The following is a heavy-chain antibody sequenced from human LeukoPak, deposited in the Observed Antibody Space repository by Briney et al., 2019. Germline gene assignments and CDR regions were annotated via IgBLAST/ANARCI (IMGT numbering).Heavy chain of an antibody. Sequence: SETLSLTCGVSGGSIDITNYWSWVRQAPGKGLEWIGEISHDGTTNHNPSLRSRVAMSLDRANNQFSLSLTSVTAADTAVYYCTREDRPFCPFAYWGQGVLVTDSS. CDR2: ISHDGTT. J-gene: IGHJ4*02. D-gene: IGHD3-22*01. V-gene: IGHV4-4*02. CDR1: GGSIDITNY. CDR3: TREDRPFCPFAY.